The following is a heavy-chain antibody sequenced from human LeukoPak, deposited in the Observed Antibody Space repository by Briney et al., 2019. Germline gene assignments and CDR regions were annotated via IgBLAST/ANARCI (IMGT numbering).Heavy chain of an antibody. D-gene: IGHD6-13*01. CDR3: AKDSYSKGDF. CDR1: EFSFSAYA. V-gene: IGHV3-48*01. J-gene: IGHJ4*02. Sequence: GGSLRLSCAASEFSFSAYAMNWVRQAPGKGLEWISYISRSSTTMYYADSVKGRFTISRDNSKNTLYLQMNSLRAEDTAVYYCAKDSYSKGDFWGQGVLVTVSS. CDR2: ISRSSTTM.